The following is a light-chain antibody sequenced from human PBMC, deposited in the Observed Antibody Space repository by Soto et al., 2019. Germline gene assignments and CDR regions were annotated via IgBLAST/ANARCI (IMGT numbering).Light chain of an antibody. Sequence: QSALTQPPSASGSPGQSVTISCTGTSSVVGANNYVSWYQQHPGKAPKLMIYEVTKRPSGVPDRFSGSKSGNTASLTVSGLQAEDEADYYCSSYAGTNRVFGTGTKVTVL. CDR3: SSYAGTNRV. J-gene: IGLJ1*01. V-gene: IGLV2-8*01. CDR1: SSVVGANNY. CDR2: EVT.